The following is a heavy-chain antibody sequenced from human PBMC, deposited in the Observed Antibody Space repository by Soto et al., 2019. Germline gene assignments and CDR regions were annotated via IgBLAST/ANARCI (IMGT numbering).Heavy chain of an antibody. J-gene: IGHJ5*02. V-gene: IGHV1-3*01. CDR2: INVGNGNP. D-gene: IGHD6-19*01. CDR3: AREDPRGSGWYHWFDP. Sequence: ASVKVSCKASGYPFTRYAMHWVRQAPGQSLEWMGWINVGNGNPKYSQRFQARVTITRDTSASTAYMELSSLTSEDTAVYYCAREDPRGSGWYHWFDPWGQGTLVTVSS. CDR1: GYPFTRYA.